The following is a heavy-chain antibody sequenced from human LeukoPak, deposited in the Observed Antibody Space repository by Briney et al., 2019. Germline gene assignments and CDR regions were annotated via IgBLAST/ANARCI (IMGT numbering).Heavy chain of an antibody. D-gene: IGHD1-26*01. CDR3: ARIQEWELRYYGMDV. V-gene: IGHV1-69*01. J-gene: IGHJ6*02. Sequence: SVKVSCKASGGTFSSYAISWVRQAPGQGLEWMGGIIPIFGTANYAQKFQGRVTITADESTSTTYMELSSLRSEDTAVYYCARIQEWELRYYGMDVWGQGTTVTVSS. CDR1: GGTFSSYA. CDR2: IIPIFGTA.